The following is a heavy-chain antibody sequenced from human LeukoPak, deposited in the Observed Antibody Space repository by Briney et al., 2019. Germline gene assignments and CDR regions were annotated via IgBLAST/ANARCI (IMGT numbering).Heavy chain of an antibody. D-gene: IGHD3-16*01. CDR3: ARGGSYGYSDH. CDR1: GYTFTNNG. V-gene: IGHV1-18*01. J-gene: IGHJ4*02. Sequence: ASVKVTCKASGYTFTNNGINWVRQAPGQGLEWMGWISAYTGNTNYAESHLGRVTMTTDSSTSTAYMELRSLTSDDTAVYYCARGGSYGYSDHWGQGTLVTVSS. CDR2: ISAYTGNT.